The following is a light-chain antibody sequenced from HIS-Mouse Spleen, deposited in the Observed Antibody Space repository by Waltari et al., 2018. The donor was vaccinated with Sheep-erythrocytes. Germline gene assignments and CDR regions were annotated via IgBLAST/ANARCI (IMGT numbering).Light chain of an antibody. CDR3: QAWDSSTAV. Sequence: SYALTQPPSVSVSPGQTASITCSGDQLGDKYACWYQQKPGQSPVLVIYQDSKRPSGSPERFSGSNSGNTATLTISGTQAMDEADYYCQAWDSSTAVFGGGTKLTVL. J-gene: IGLJ2*01. CDR2: QDS. V-gene: IGLV3-1*01. CDR1: QLGDKY.